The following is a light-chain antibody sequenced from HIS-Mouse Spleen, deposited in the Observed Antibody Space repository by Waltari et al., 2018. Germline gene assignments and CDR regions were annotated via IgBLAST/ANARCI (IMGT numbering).Light chain of an antibody. Sequence: SYELTQPPSVSVSPGPTARHHCPGDACLKKYASWYQQKSGQAPVLVIYEDSKRPSGIPERFSGSSSGTMATLTISGAQVEDEADYYCYSTDSSGNHRVFGGGTKLTVL. J-gene: IGLJ2*01. CDR1: ACLKKY. V-gene: IGLV3-10*01. CDR3: YSTDSSGNHRV. CDR2: EDS.